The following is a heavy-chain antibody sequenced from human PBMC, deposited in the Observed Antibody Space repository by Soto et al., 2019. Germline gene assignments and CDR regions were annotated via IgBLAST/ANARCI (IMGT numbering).Heavy chain of an antibody. J-gene: IGHJ4*02. Sequence: ASVTVSCKASGYTFTSYGISWVRQAPGQGPEWMGWINTYNGNSNYAQKFQGRVTMTTDTSTNTAYMELRSLTSDDTAVYYCARDCTGGSCFCIYWGQGTLVTVSS. V-gene: IGHV1-18*01. CDR2: INTYNGNS. D-gene: IGHD2-15*01. CDR3: ARDCTGGSCFCIY. CDR1: GYTFTSYG.